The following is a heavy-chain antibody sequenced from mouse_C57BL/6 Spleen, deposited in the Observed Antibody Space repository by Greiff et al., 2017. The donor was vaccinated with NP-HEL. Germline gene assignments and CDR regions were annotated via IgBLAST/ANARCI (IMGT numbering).Heavy chain of an antibody. CDR3: ARRGYDYDRAMDY. D-gene: IGHD2-4*01. V-gene: IGHV1-69*01. J-gene: IGHJ4*01. Sequence: QVQLQQPGAELVMPGASVKLSCKASGYTFTSYWMHWVKLRPGQGLEWIGEIDPSDSYTNYNQKFKGKSTLTVDKSSSTAYMQLSSLTSEDSAVYYCARRGYDYDRAMDYWGQGTSVTVSS. CDR1: GYTFTSYW. CDR2: IDPSDSYT.